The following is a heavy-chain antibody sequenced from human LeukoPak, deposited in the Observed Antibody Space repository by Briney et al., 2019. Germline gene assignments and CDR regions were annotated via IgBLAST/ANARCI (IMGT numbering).Heavy chain of an antibody. CDR1: GYSISSGYY. CDR3: ARASSGRAFDI. Sequence: SETLSLTCAVSGYSISSGYYWGWIRQPPGKGLEWIGSIYHSGSTYYNPSLKSRVTISVDTSKNQFSLKLSSVTAAGTAVYYCARASSGRAFDIWGQGTMVTVSS. J-gene: IGHJ3*02. V-gene: IGHV4-38-2*01. D-gene: IGHD6-19*01. CDR2: IYHSGST.